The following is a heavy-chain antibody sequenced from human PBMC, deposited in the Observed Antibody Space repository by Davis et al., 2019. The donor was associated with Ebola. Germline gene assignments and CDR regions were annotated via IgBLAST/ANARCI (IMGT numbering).Heavy chain of an antibody. V-gene: IGHV3-23*01. J-gene: IGHJ6*02. D-gene: IGHD3-10*01. CDR3: ARLNYYAHV. CDR1: GSGFTFSNNA. Sequence: GESLKISCAASGSGFTFSNNAMSWVRQAPGKGLEWVSAISDSGSGGYTSYADSVKGRFTISRDNAKNSLYLQMNSLRDEDTAMYYCARLNYYAHVWGQGTTVTVSS. CDR2: ISDSGSGGYT.